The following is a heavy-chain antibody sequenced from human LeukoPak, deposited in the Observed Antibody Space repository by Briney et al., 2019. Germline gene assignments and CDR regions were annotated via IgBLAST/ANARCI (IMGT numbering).Heavy chain of an antibody. CDR2: IWYDGSSK. J-gene: IGHJ4*02. CDR3: ARDRADPYYFDY. Sequence: PGGSLRLYCAASGFTFSNYGMHWVRQAPGKGLEWVAIIWYDGSSKYYADSVKGRFTISRDNFKNTLYLQMNSLRAEDTAVYYCARDRADPYYFDYWGQGTLVTVSS. V-gene: IGHV3-33*01. D-gene: IGHD6-25*01. CDR1: GFTFSNYG.